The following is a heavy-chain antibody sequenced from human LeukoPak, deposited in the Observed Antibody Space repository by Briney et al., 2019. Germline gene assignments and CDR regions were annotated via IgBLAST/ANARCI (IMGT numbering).Heavy chain of an antibody. CDR2: INPSGGST. Sequence: GASVKVSCKASGYTFTSYYMHWVRQAPGQGLEWMGIINPSGGSTSYAQKFQGRVTMTRDMSTSTVYMELSSLRSEDTAVYYCARDLLGGVVVTLSFDYWGQGTLVTVSS. CDR1: GYTFTSYY. CDR3: ARDLLGGVVVTLSFDY. V-gene: IGHV1-46*01. J-gene: IGHJ4*02. D-gene: IGHD3-22*01.